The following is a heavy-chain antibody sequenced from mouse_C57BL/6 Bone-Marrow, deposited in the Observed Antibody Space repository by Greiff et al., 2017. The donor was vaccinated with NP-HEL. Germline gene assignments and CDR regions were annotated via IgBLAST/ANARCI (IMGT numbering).Heavy chain of an antibody. CDR3: VRDAYYAYFDY. Sequence: EVQLVESGGGLVQPKGSLKLSCAASGFTFNTYAMHWVRQAPGKGLEWVARIRSTSSNYDTYYAASVKDRFTISRDDSQSMLYLQMINLKTEDTAMYYCVRDAYYAYFDYWGQGTTLTVSS. CDR2: IRSTSSNYDT. D-gene: IGHD1-1*01. V-gene: IGHV10-3*01. J-gene: IGHJ2*01. CDR1: GFTFNTYA.